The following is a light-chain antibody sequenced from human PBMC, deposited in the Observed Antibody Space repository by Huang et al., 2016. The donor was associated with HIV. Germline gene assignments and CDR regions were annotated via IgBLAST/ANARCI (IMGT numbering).Light chain of an antibody. CDR3: MQALQTPFT. V-gene: IGKV2-28*01. Sequence: DIVMTQSPLSLPVTPGEPASISCRSSQSLLHSNGYKYLDWYLQKPGQSPQILIYLGSNRASGVPDRFSGSGSGTDFKLKISRVEAEDVGVYYCMQALQTPFTFGPGTKVDIK. J-gene: IGKJ3*01. CDR2: LGS. CDR1: QSLLHSNGYKY.